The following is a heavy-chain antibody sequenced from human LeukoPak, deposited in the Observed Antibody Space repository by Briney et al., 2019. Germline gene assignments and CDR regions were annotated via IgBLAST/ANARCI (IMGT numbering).Heavy chain of an antibody. CDR3: ASSVDTAMIEDY. CDR1: GFTVSSNY. Sequence: GGPLRLSCAASGFTVSSNYMSWVRQAPGKGLEWVSVIHSGGSTYYADSVKGRFTISRDNSKNTLYLQMNSLRAEDTAVYYCASSVDTAMIEDYWGQGTLVTVRS. J-gene: IGHJ4*02. D-gene: IGHD5-18*01. V-gene: IGHV3-53*01. CDR2: IHSGGST.